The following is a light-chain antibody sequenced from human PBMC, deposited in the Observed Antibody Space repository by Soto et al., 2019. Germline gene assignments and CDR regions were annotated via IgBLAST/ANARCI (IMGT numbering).Light chain of an antibody. CDR3: QQYGSSPKT. CDR2: GAS. CDR1: QSVSSSY. V-gene: IGKV3-20*01. J-gene: IGKJ1*01. Sequence: EIVLTHSPGTLSLSPCEGATLSSSASQSVSSSYLAWYQQKPGQAPRLLIYGASSRATGIPDRFSGSGSGTDFTLTISRLEPEDFAVYYCQQYGSSPKTFGQGTKVDI.